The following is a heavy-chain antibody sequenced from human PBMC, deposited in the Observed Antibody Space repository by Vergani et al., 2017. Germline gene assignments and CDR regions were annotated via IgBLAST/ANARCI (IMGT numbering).Heavy chain of an antibody. CDR2: ISSDGGST. CDR3: AGHQGTSAYYYGGFDY. CDR1: GFTFSTYA. V-gene: IGHV3-23*01. D-gene: IGHD3-22*01. Sequence: EVQLLESGGGLVQPGGSLRLSCAASGFTFSTYAMTWVRQAPGKGLEWVSTISSDGGSTYYADSVYGRFTISRDNSKNTLSLQMNSLTAEDTAIYYCAGHQGTSAYYYGGFDYWGQGFLVAVSS. J-gene: IGHJ4*02.